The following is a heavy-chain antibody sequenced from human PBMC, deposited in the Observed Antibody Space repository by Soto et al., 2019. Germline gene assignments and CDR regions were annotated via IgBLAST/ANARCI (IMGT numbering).Heavy chain of an antibody. CDR2: IYPGDSDT. D-gene: IGHD1-7*01. Sequence: ESLKVYLKGSGDRFSSYRIGRVRQMPGKGLELMGIIYPGDSDTRYSPSFQGQVTISADKSISTAYLQWSSLKASDHAMYYCARSRPTDENLNWKYKTSWFDPWGQGTLVTVSS. CDR1: GDRFSSYR. J-gene: IGHJ5*02. V-gene: IGHV5-51*01. CDR3: ARSRPTDENLNWKYKTSWFDP.